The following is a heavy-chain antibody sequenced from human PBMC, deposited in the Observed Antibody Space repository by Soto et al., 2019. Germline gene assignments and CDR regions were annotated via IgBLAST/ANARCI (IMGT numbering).Heavy chain of an antibody. D-gene: IGHD3-3*01. CDR1: GFTFSSYS. J-gene: IGHJ4*02. CDR2: ISSSSSYI. Sequence: GGSLRLSCAASGFTFSSYSMNWVRQAPGKGLEWVSSISSSSSYIYYADSVKGRFTISRDNAKNSLYLQMNSLRAEDTAVYYCARGSAITIFSQETSYYFDYWGQGT. V-gene: IGHV3-21*01. CDR3: ARGSAITIFSQETSYYFDY.